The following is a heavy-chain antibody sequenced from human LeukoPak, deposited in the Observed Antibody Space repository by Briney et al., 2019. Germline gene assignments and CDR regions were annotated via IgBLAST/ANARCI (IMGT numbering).Heavy chain of an antibody. CDR2: IYQTGNT. J-gene: IGHJ4*02. Sequence: PSETLSLTCTVSGGSITNYYWSWLRQPPGKGLEWITYIYQTGNTDYNPSLKSRVTLSLDTSKSQFSLQLSSVTAADTAVYYCARHEFASPFDSWGQGTLVTVSS. D-gene: IGHD2-21*01. CDR3: ARHEFASPFDS. V-gene: IGHV4-59*08. CDR1: GGSITNYY.